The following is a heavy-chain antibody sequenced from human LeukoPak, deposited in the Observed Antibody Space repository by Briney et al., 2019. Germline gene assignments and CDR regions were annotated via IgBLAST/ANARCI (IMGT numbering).Heavy chain of an antibody. V-gene: IGHV3-48*01. CDR1: GFTFSSYS. D-gene: IGHD3-16*02. CDR3: ARAVGMITFGGVIAYDY. CDR2: ISSSSSTI. J-gene: IGHJ4*02. Sequence: GGSLRLSCAASGFTFSSYSMNWVRQAPGKGLEWVSYISSSSSTIYYADSVKGRFTISRDNAKNSLYLQMNSLRAEDTAVYYCARAVGMITFGGVIAYDYWGQGTLVTVSS.